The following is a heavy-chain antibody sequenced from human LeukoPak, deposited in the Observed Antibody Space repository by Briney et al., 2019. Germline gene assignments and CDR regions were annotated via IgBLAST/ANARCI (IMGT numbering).Heavy chain of an antibody. D-gene: IGHD3-22*01. CDR2: INHSGST. CDR1: GGSFSGYY. Sequence: SETLSLTCAVYGGSFSGYYWSLIRQPPGKGLEWIGEINHSGSTNYNPSLKSRVTISVDTSKNQFSLKLSSVTAADTAVYYCALYYDSSGYYLNYWGQGTLVTVSS. CDR3: ALYYDSSGYYLNY. J-gene: IGHJ4*02. V-gene: IGHV4-34*01.